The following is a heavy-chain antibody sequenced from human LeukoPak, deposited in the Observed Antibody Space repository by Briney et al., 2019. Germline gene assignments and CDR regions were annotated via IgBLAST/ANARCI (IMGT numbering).Heavy chain of an antibody. CDR3: TRSVRNGHIDY. V-gene: IGHV1-8*01. J-gene: IGHJ4*02. CDR2: MNPNSGDT. Sequence: ASVKVSCKASGYTFTSYDINWVRQATGQGLEWMGWMNPNSGDTGYAQKFQGRVTMTRSTSISTAYMELSSLRFEDTAVYYCTRSVRNGHIDYWGQGTLVTVSS. D-gene: IGHD2-21*01. CDR1: GYTFTSYD.